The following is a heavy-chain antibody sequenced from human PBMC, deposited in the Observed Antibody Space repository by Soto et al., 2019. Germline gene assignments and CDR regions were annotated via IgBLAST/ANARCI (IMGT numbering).Heavy chain of an antibody. J-gene: IGHJ4*02. V-gene: IGHV3-48*02. CDR1: GSTFNSYS. Sequence: EVQLVESGGGLVQPGGSLRLSCAASGSTFNSYSMTWVRQAPGKGLEWLSFISSTSGTIYYADSVKGRFTISRDNAKNSLYLQMNSLRDEDTAVYYCARLSVRYCSGGSCSQLDYWGQGTLVTVSS. CDR2: ISSTSGTI. D-gene: IGHD2-15*01. CDR3: ARLSVRYCSGGSCSQLDY.